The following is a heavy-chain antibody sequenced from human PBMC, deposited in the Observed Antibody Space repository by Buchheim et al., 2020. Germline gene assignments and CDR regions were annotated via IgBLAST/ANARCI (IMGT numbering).Heavy chain of an antibody. D-gene: IGHD6-13*01. Sequence: QVQLQESGPGLVKPSETLSLTCTVSGGSISSYYWSWIRQPPGKGLECIGYIYHSGSTNYNPSLKSRVTISVDTSKKQLYLKLSSVTAADTAVYYCARSYTSNWYVFGFDPWGQGTL. V-gene: IGHV4-59*08. CDR3: ARSYTSNWYVFGFDP. CDR1: GGSISSYY. J-gene: IGHJ5*02. CDR2: IYHSGST.